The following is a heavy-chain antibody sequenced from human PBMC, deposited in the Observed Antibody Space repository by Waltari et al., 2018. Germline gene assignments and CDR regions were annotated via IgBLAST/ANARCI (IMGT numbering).Heavy chain of an antibody. CDR1: GGSISSYY. CDR3: ARDPFMITFGGAYGMDV. CDR2: IYTSGST. V-gene: IGHV4-4*07. Sequence: QVQLQESGPGLVKPSETLSLTCTVSGGSISSYYSSWIRQPAGQGLEWIGRIYTSGSTNYNPSLKSRVTISVDKSKNQFSLKLSSVTAADTAVYYCARDPFMITFGGAYGMDVWGQGTTVTVSS. J-gene: IGHJ6*02. D-gene: IGHD3-16*01.